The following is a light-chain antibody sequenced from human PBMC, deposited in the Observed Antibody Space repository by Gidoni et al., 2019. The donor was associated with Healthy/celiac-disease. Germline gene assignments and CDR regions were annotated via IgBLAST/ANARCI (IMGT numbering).Light chain of an antibody. Sequence: LQMTQSPSSLSASVGDRITIPCRASQSISSYLNRYQQKPGKAPKRLIYAAPSLQSGVPSRVSSSGSGTDFTLTISSLQPEDFATDDCQQSYSTPLTFGGXTKVEIK. V-gene: IGKV1-39*01. CDR3: QQSYSTPLT. J-gene: IGKJ4*01. CDR2: AAP. CDR1: QSISSY.